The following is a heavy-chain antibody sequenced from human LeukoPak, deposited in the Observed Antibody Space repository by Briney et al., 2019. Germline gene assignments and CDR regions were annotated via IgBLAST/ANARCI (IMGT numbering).Heavy chain of an antibody. CDR1: GYSFTNYW. D-gene: IGHD5-12*01. CDR3: ASRGASGYDSFDY. Sequence: GESLKISCKGSGYSFTNYWIGWVRQMRGKGLEWRGIIYPGDSDTRYSPSFQGQVTILVDKSISTAYLQWSSLKASDTAMYYCASRGASGYDSFDYWGQGTLVTVSS. CDR2: IYPGDSDT. V-gene: IGHV5-51*01. J-gene: IGHJ4*02.